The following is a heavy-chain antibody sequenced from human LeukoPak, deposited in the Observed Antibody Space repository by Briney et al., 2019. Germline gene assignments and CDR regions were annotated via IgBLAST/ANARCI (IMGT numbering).Heavy chain of an antibody. J-gene: IGHJ4*02. Sequence: SETLSLTCAVYGGSFSAYYWSWIRQPPGKGLEWIGEINHSGSTNYNPSLKSRVTISVDTSKYHFSLNLSSVTAADTAVYCCARRISRVRTFENWGQGTLVTVSS. D-gene: IGHD3-3*02. CDR1: GGSFSAYY. CDR3: ARRISRVRTFEN. CDR2: INHSGST. V-gene: IGHV4-34*01.